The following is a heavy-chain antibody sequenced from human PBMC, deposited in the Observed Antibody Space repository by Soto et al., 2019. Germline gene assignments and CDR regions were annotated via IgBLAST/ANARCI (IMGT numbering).Heavy chain of an antibody. CDR1: GGSISSYY. Sequence: QVQLQESGPGLVKPSETLSLTCTVSGGSISSYYWSWIRQPPGKGLEWIGYIYYSGITNYNPSLKSRLTXSXDXTKNQFSLKLSSVTAADTAVYYCARDIGSGSYWFDPWGQGTLVTVSS. CDR3: ARDIGSGSYWFDP. V-gene: IGHV4-59*01. CDR2: IYYSGIT. D-gene: IGHD3-10*01. J-gene: IGHJ5*02.